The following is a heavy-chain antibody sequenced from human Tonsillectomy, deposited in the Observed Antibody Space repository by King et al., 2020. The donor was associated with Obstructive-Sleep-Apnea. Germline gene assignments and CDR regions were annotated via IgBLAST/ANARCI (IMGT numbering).Heavy chain of an antibody. V-gene: IGHV2-5*01. Sequence: TLKESGPTLVKPTQTLTLTCTFSGFSLSTSGVGVGWIRQPPGKALEWLALIYWNDDKRYSHSLKSRLNITKDTSKNQVVLIMTNMDPVDTATYYCAHRRTDYDYVWGSYRSAFDIWGQGTMVTVSS. J-gene: IGHJ3*02. CDR2: IYWNDDK. D-gene: IGHD3-16*02. CDR3: AHRRTDYDYVWGSYRSAFDI. CDR1: GFSLSTSGVG.